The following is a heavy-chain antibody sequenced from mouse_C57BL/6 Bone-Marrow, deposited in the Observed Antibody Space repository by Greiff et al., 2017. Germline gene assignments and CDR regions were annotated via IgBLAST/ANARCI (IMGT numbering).Heavy chain of an antibody. D-gene: IGHD4-1*01. CDR1: GFNFTDYY. J-gene: IGHJ2*01. CDR3: ARALTVFDY. V-gene: IGHV7-3*01. Sequence: EVQVVESGGGLVQPGGSLSLSCAASGFNFTDYYMSWVRQHPGKALEWLGFIRNKANGYKTEYSASVKGRFTISRDNSQSIRYLQMNALRAEDSTTYYCARALTVFDYRGQCTTLTVSS. CDR2: IRNKANGYKT.